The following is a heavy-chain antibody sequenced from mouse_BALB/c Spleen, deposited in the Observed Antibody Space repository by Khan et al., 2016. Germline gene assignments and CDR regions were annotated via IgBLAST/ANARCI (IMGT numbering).Heavy chain of an antibody. CDR2: INTYSGES. Sequence: QIQSVQSGPELKKPGKTVKISCKASGYTFPNYGMNWVKQAPGKGLKWMGWINTYSGESTYADDFKGRCAFSLETYANTDYLQINNLKNEDTATYFCARSRYYYGSSSYFVVWAAGTTFPVSS. CDR3: ARSRYYYGSSSYFVV. CDR1: GYTFPNYG. V-gene: IGHV9-3-1*01. J-gene: IGHJ1*01. D-gene: IGHD1-1*01.